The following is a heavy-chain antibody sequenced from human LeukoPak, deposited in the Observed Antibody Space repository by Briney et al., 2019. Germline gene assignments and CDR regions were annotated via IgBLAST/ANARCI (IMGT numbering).Heavy chain of an antibody. J-gene: IGHJ4*02. Sequence: GGSLRLSCAASGFTFSSYAMSWVRQAPGKGLEWVSAVRGSGGSTNYADSVKGRFTISRDNSKNTLYLQMNSLRAEDTAVYYCAKGDSGGWLASLDYWGQGTLVTVSS. V-gene: IGHV3-23*01. CDR1: GFTFSSYA. CDR2: VRGSGGST. D-gene: IGHD6-19*01. CDR3: AKGDSGGWLASLDY.